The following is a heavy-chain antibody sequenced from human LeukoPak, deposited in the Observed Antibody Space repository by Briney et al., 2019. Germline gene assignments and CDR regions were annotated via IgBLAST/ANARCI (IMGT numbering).Heavy chain of an antibody. V-gene: IGHV3-48*03. CDR3: ARSRRIQLWRRSDAFDI. CDR2: ISSSGSTI. D-gene: IGHD5-18*01. J-gene: IGHJ3*02. Sequence: GGSLRLSCAASGFTFSSYEMNWVRQAPGKGLEWVSYISSSGSTIYYADSMKGRFTISRDNAKNSLYLQMNSLRAEDTAVYYCARSRRIQLWRRSDAFDIWGQGTMVTVSS. CDR1: GFTFSSYE.